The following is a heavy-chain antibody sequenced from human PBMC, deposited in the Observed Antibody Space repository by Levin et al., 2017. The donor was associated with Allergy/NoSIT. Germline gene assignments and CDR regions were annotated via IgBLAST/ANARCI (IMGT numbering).Heavy chain of an antibody. J-gene: IGHJ4*02. D-gene: IGHD6-19*01. Sequence: GGSLRLSCAASGFTVSSNYMSWVRQAPGKGLEWVSVIYSGGSTYYADSVKGRFTISRDNSKNTLYLQMNSLRAEDTAVYYCARVRSSGWVYYFDYWGQGTLVTVSS. V-gene: IGHV3-53*01. CDR2: IYSGGST. CDR3: ARVRSSGWVYYFDY. CDR1: GFTVSSNY.